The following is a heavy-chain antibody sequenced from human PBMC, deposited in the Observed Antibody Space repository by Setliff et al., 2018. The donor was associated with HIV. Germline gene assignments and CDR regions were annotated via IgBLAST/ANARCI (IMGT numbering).Heavy chain of an antibody. J-gene: IGHJ4*03. D-gene: IGHD1-20*01. CDR2: ISGFNAKT. V-gene: IGHV1-18*01. Sequence: ASVKVSCKASGYNFNTYGVSWVRQAPGQGPEWMGWISGFNAKTLYAPKFQDRVTLTTDTSTTTAHMERRSLRIDDTAIYYCARANSLLQYNEGWSPENPFNIWGQGTLVTVSS. CDR1: GYNFNTYG. CDR3: ARANSLLQYNEGWSPENPFNI.